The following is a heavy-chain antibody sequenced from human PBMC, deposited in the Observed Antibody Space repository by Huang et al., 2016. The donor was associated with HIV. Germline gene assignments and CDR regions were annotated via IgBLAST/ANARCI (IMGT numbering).Heavy chain of an antibody. J-gene: IGHJ4*02. CDR3: ARGIRYFGVVAYFDY. CDR1: GFTFSNYC. CDR2: ISSSTGTR. D-gene: IGHD3-3*01. Sequence: EVQLVESGGGLVKPGGSLSLSCAAFGFTFSNYCVNWVRQAPGKGLEWVSYISSSTGTRDYADSVKGRFTISRDNAKNSLYLQMNSLRDEDTAVYYCARGIRYFGVVAYFDYWGQGTLVTVSS. V-gene: IGHV3-48*02.